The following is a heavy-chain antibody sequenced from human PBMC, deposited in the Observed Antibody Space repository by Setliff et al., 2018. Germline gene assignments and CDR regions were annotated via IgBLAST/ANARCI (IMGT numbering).Heavy chain of an antibody. J-gene: IGHJ6*03. CDR1: GGTFSSYA. CDR3: ARMFGAGHSGWLNMDV. V-gene: IGHV1-69*06. D-gene: IGHD3-10*02. CDR2: IIPIFGTA. Sequence: SVKVSCKASGGTFSSYAISWVRQAPGQGLEWMGRIIPIFGTANYAQKFQGRVTITADKSTSTAYMELSSLRSEDTAVYYCARMFGAGHSGWLNMDVWGKGTTVTVSS.